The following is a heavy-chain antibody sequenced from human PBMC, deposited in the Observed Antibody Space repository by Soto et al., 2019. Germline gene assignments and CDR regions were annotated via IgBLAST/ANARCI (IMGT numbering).Heavy chain of an antibody. Sequence: EVQLLESGGCLVQPGGSLRLSCAASGFTFSSDAMRWVRQAPGKGLEWVSAISGSGGSTYYADSVKGRFTISRDNSNNTLYVQMHSLRAEDTAVYYCAKNVWGITILGGMDVWGQGTTVTVSS. J-gene: IGHJ6*02. CDR2: ISGSGGST. V-gene: IGHV3-23*01. D-gene: IGHD3-9*01. CDR1: GFTFSSDA. CDR3: AKNVWGITILGGMDV.